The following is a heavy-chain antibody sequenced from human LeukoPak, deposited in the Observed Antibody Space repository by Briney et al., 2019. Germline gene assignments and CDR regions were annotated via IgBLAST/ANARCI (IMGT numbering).Heavy chain of an antibody. CDR1: GYTFTSYG. CDR2: MGAYIVNT. Sequence: ASVKVSCKASGYTFTSYGFSWVRQAPGQGLEGIGWMGAYIVNTNYAQKRQGRVTMTTDTSTSTAYMELRSLRSDDAAVYYCARDGRGSIAEAEFDYWGQGTLVTVSS. CDR3: ARDGRGSIAEAEFDY. J-gene: IGHJ4*02. V-gene: IGHV1-18*04. D-gene: IGHD6-13*01.